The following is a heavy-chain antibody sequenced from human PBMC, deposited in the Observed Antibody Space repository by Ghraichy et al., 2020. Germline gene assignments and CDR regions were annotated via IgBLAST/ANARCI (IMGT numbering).Heavy chain of an antibody. CDR1: GFTFSSYW. CDR3: SKDNQWAAFDY. Sequence: GGSLRLSCVASGFTFSSYWMHWVRQVPGKGLEWVSCITSDGTATDYADSVKGRFTISRDKAKNTVFLQMTSLRAEDTAVYFCSKDNQWAAFDYWGQGTLVTVSS. V-gene: IGHV3-74*01. CDR2: ITSDGTAT. D-gene: IGHD1-26*01. J-gene: IGHJ4*02.